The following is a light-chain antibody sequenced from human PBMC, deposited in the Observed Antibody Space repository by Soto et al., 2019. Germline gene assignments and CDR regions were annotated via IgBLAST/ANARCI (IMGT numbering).Light chain of an antibody. CDR1: SSDVGGYNY. V-gene: IGLV2-8*01. J-gene: IGLJ2*01. CDR2: EVN. Sequence: QSALTQPPSASGSPGQSVTISCTGTSSDVGGYNYVSWYQQHPGKAPKLMIYEVNKRPSGVPDRFSGSKSGNTAFLTVSGLQAEDDADYYCSSYAGSNNFVVFGGGTKLTVL. CDR3: SSYAGSNNFVV.